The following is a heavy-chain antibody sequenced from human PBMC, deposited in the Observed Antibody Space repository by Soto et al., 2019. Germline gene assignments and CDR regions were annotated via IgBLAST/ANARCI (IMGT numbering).Heavy chain of an antibody. D-gene: IGHD3-10*01. V-gene: IGHV1-69*06. J-gene: IGHJ6*02. CDR1: GGTFSSYA. Sequence: SVKVSCKASGGTFSSYAISWVRQAPGQGLEWMGGIIPIFGTANYAQKFQGRVTITADKSTSTAYMELSSLRSEDTAVYYCARGDYYGSGSYYSYYYYGMDVWGQGTTVTVSS. CDR3: ARGDYYGSGSYYSYYYYGMDV. CDR2: IIPIFGTA.